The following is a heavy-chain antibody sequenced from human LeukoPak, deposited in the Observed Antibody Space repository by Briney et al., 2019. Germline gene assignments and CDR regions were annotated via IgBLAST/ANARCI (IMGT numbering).Heavy chain of an antibody. CDR2: IKQDGSEK. J-gene: IGHJ4*02. CDR3: AREVRAYCGGDCYSSTVDY. V-gene: IGHV3-7*03. Sequence: GGSLRLSCAASGFTFSSYWMSWVRQAPGKGLEWVANIKQDGSEKYYVDSVKGRFTISRDNAKNSLYLQMNSLRAEDTAVYYCAREVRAYCGGDCYSSTVDYWGQGTLVTVSS. D-gene: IGHD2-21*02. CDR1: GFTFSSYW.